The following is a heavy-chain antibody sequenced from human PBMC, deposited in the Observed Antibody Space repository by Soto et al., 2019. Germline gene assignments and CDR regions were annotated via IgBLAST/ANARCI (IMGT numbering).Heavy chain of an antibody. V-gene: IGHV4-34*01. CDR2: INHSGST. CDR1: GGSISSGGYS. D-gene: IGHD3-9*01. CDR3: ARGMRYFDWLYYYGMDV. J-gene: IGHJ6*02. Sequence: SETLSLTCAVSGGSISSGGYSWSWIRQPPGKGLEWIGEINHSGSTNYNPSLKSRVTISVDTSKNQFSLKLSSVTAADTAVYYCARGMRYFDWLYYYGMDVWGQGTTVT.